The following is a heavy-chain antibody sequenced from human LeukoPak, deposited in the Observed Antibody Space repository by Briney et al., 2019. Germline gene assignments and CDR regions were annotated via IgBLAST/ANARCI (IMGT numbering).Heavy chain of an antibody. V-gene: IGHV4-30-4*08. Sequence: SSETLSLTCSVSGGSISGSRFYWGWIRQPPGKGLEWIGYIYYSGSTYYNPSLKSRVTMSVDTSKNQFSLKLSSVTAADTAVYYCARELTYADYWGQGTLVTVSS. J-gene: IGHJ4*02. CDR3: ARELTYADY. CDR2: IYYSGST. CDR1: GGSISGSRFY. D-gene: IGHD1-26*01.